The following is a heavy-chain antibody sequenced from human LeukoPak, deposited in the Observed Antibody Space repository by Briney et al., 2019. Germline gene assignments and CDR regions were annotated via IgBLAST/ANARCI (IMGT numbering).Heavy chain of an antibody. D-gene: IGHD5-18*01. Sequence: TGGSLRLSCAASGFTFSTYSMNWVRQAPGKGLEWVSSISSSSSYMFYADSVKGRFTVSRDNAKNSLYLQMNSLRADDTAVYYCARPGVGSGRYGAFDIWGQGTMVTVSS. CDR2: ISSSSSYM. CDR3: ARPGVGSGRYGAFDI. V-gene: IGHV3-21*04. J-gene: IGHJ3*02. CDR1: GFTFSTYS.